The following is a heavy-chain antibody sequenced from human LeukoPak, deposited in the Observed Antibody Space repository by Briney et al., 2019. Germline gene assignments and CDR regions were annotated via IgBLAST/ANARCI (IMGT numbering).Heavy chain of an antibody. J-gene: IGHJ4*02. CDR3: ARVLAVAGSSILRY. V-gene: IGHV3-74*01. CDR1: GFTFSSYW. D-gene: IGHD6-13*01. Sequence: GGSLRLSCAASGFTFSSYWMHWVRHAPGKGLVWVSRINSDGSSTDCADSVKGRFTISRDNAKNTLYLQMNSLRAEDTAVYYCARVLAVAGSSILRYWGQGTLVTVSS. CDR2: INSDGSST.